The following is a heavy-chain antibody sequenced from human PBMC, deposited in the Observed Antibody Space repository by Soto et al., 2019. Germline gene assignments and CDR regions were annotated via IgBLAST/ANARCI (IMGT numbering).Heavy chain of an antibody. CDR3: ARASDYHGSGSYLN. J-gene: IGHJ4*02. Sequence: SETLSLTCTVSGGSSSSGNYYWSWIRQHPGKGLEWIGYISYSGSTYYNPSLKSRVTISVDTSKNQFSLRLSSVTAADTAVYYCARASDYHGSGSYLNWGQGTLVTVSS. V-gene: IGHV4-31*03. D-gene: IGHD3-10*01. CDR2: ISYSGST. CDR1: GGSSSSGNYY.